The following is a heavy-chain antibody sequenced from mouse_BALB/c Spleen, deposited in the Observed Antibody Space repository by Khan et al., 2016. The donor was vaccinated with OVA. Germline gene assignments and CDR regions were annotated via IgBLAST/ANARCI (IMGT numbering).Heavy chain of an antibody. CDR3: ASELGRYYAMDY. Sequence: EVQLQESGPGLVKPSQSLSLTCTVTGYSITSDYAWNWIRQFPGNKLEWMGYISYSGSTTYNPSLKSRISITRDTSKDQFFLQLKSVTSEDTATNYRASELGRYYAMDYWGQGTSVTVSS. CDR1: GYSITSDYA. CDR2: ISYSGST. V-gene: IGHV3-2*02. D-gene: IGHD4-1*01. J-gene: IGHJ4*01.